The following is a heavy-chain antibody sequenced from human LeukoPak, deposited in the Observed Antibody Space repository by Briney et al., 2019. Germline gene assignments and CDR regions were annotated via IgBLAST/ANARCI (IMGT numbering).Heavy chain of an antibody. V-gene: IGHV4-59*01. CDR2: IYHSGST. CDR1: GSSISRYY. J-gene: IGHJ4*02. CDR3: ARDRPYYYGSGSYYDGFDS. Sequence: SETLSLTCTVSGSSISRYYWSWLRQPPGKGLEWIGYIYHSGSTNYNPSLKSRVTISLDTSKNQFSLKLSSVTAADTAVYYCARDRPYYYGSGSYYDGFDSLGQGTLVTVSS. D-gene: IGHD3-10*01.